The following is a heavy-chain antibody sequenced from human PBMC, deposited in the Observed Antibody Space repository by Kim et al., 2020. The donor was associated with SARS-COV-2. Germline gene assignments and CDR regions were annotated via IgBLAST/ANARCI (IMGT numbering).Heavy chain of an antibody. Sequence: GGSLRLSCAASGFSLWDCGMHWVRQAPGKGLVWVAIIWSDGSQTYCLDSVKGRFTVSRDTAKNTVFLQMNDLRVEDTAVYYCARGFYDCGDYWGKGTLVTVSS. D-gene: IGHD2-21*02. V-gene: IGHV3-33*01. CDR1: GFSLWDCG. CDR2: IWSDGSQT. CDR3: ARGFYDCGDY. J-gene: IGHJ4*02.